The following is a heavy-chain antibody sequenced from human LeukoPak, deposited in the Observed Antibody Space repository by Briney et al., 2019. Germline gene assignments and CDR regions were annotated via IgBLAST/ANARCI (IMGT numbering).Heavy chain of an antibody. D-gene: IGHD3-10*01. CDR1: GFSFSSDE. CDR2: ISTSGRTT. CDR3: ARDRTMVRGLANYFYGMDV. J-gene: IGHJ6*02. V-gene: IGHV3-48*03. Sequence: GGSLRLSCAASGFSFSSDELNWVRQAPGKGLEWLSYISTSGRTTYYADSVKGRFTISRDNAKNSLYLQMSSLRAEDTAVYYCARDRTMVRGLANYFYGMDVWRQGTTVIVSS.